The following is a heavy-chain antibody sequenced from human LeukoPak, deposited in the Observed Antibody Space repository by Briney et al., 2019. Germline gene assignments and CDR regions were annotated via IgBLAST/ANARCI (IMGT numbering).Heavy chain of an antibody. CDR1: GFTFSSYS. Sequence: PGGSLRLSCAASGFTFSSYSMNWVRQAPGKGLEWVSAISGSGGSTYYADSVKGRFTISRDNSKNTLYLQMNSLRAEDTAVYYCAKARVWERLIYYFDYWGQGTLVTVSS. V-gene: IGHV3-23*01. D-gene: IGHD1-26*01. CDR2: ISGSGGST. J-gene: IGHJ4*02. CDR3: AKARVWERLIYYFDY.